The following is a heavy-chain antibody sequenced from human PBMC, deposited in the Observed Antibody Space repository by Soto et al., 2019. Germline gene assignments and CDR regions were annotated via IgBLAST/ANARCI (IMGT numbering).Heavy chain of an antibody. Sequence: SETLSLTCTVSGGSISSSSYYWGWIRQPPGKGLEWIGSIYYSGSTYYNPTLNSRVSVTVDTSKNQFSLKLSSVTAADTAVYYCARLAAVAGSPDYFDYWGQGTLVTVSS. D-gene: IGHD6-19*01. CDR3: ARLAAVAGSPDYFDY. J-gene: IGHJ4*02. V-gene: IGHV4-39*01. CDR2: IYYSGST. CDR1: GGSISSSSYY.